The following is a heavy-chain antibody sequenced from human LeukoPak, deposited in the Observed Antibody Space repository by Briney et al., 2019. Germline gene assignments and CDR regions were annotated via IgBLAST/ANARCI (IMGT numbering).Heavy chain of an antibody. CDR1: GFTFSSSG. CDR3: AKETRGSYPDY. Sequence: GGSLRLSCAASGFTFSSSGMHWVRQAPGKGLEWVAFIRYDVTSKYYADSVKGRFTISRDNSKNTVYLQMNSLRAEDTAVYYCAKETRGSYPDYWGQGTLVTVSS. D-gene: IGHD1-26*01. V-gene: IGHV3-30*02. J-gene: IGHJ4*02. CDR2: IRYDVTSK.